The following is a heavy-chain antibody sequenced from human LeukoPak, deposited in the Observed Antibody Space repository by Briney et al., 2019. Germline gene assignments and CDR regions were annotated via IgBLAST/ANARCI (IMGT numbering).Heavy chain of an antibody. CDR1: GFTFSTSI. CDR3: AKEVIAAGGNFEY. D-gene: IGHD6-13*01. Sequence: GRSLRLSCAASGFTFSTSIMHWVRQAPGKGLEWVAVVPYDGNNKYYEDSVKGRFTISRDNSKSKLYVQMNSLRAEDTAVYYCAKEVIAAGGNFEYWGQGTLVTVS. V-gene: IGHV3-30*18. CDR2: VPYDGNNK. J-gene: IGHJ4*02.